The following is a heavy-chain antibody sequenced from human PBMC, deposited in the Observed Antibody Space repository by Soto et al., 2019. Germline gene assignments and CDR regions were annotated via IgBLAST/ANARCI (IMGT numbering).Heavy chain of an antibody. V-gene: IGHV3-33*01. J-gene: IGHJ2*01. CDR2: IWYDASNK. Sequence: QVQLVESGGGVVQPGRSLRLSCAASAFTFSNYGMHWVRQAPGKGLEWVALIWYDASNKYYADCVKGRCTISRDNSKNKLDLQMNSLRAEDVAVYYCARDWYFDLWGRGNLVTVSS. CDR1: AFTFSNYG. CDR3: ARDWYFDL.